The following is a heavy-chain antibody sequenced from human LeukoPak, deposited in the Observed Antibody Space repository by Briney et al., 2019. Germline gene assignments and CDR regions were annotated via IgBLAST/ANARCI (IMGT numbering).Heavy chain of an antibody. CDR2: IGTAGDT. CDR1: GFTFSSYD. D-gene: IGHD3-10*01. Sequence: GGSLRLSCAASGFTFSSYDMHWVRQAPGKGLEWVSAIGTAGDTYYPGSVKGRFTISRENAKNSLYLQMNSLRAGDTAVYYCARDRGYYGSGSYSTHYYYGMDVWGQGTTVTVSS. CDR3: ARDRGYYGSGSYSTHYYYGMDV. V-gene: IGHV3-13*01. J-gene: IGHJ6*02.